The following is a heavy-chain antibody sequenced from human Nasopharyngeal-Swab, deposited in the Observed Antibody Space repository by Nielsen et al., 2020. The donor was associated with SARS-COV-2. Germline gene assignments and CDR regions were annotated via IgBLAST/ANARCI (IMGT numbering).Heavy chain of an antibody. Sequence: SETLSLTCTVSGGSISSSSYYWGWIRQPPGKGLEWIGSIYYIGSTYYNPSLKSRVTISVDTSKNQFSLKLSSVTAADTAVYYCARDPRMVQGVILYNWFDPWGQGTLVTVSS. CDR3: ARDPRMVQGVILYNWFDP. J-gene: IGHJ5*02. CDR2: IYYIGST. V-gene: IGHV4-39*07. D-gene: IGHD3-10*01. CDR1: GGSISSSSYY.